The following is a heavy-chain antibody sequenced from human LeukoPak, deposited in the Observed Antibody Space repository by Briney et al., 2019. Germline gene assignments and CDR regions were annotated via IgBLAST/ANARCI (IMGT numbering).Heavy chain of an antibody. J-gene: IGHJ6*02. CDR3: ACSMVRGVIGYYYGMDV. CDR2: IYYSGST. Sequence: SETLSLTCTVSGGSISSYYWSWIRQPPGKGLEWLGYIYYSGSTNYNPSLKSRVTISVDTSKSQFSLKMSSVTAADTAVYYCACSMVRGVIGYYYGMDVWGQGTTVIVSS. V-gene: IGHV4-59*01. D-gene: IGHD3-10*01. CDR1: GGSISSYY.